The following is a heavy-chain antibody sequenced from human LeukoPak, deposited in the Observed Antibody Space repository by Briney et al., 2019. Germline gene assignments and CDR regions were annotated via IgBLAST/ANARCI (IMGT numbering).Heavy chain of an antibody. Sequence: GGSLRLSCAASGFTFSSYGMSWVRQAPGKGLEWVAVISYDGSNKYYADSVKGRFTISRDNSKNTLYLQMNSLRAEDTAVYYCAKVLQWLAPDAWGQGTLVTVSS. CDR3: AKVLQWLAPDA. V-gene: IGHV3-30*18. D-gene: IGHD6-19*01. J-gene: IGHJ4*02. CDR1: GFTFSSYG. CDR2: ISYDGSNK.